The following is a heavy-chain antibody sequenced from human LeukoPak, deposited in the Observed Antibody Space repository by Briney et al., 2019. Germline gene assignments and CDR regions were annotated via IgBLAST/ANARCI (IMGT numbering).Heavy chain of an antibody. CDR3: ARGEPVVAAILNYFDY. CDR1: GFTFSSYA. V-gene: IGHV3-30-3*01. CDR2: ISYDGSNK. Sequence: GGSLRRSCAASGFTFSSYAMHWVRQAPGKGLEWVAVISYDGSNKYYADSVKGRFTISRDNSKNTLYLQMNSLRAEDTAVYYCARGEPVVAAILNYFDYWGQGTLVTVSS. D-gene: IGHD2-15*01. J-gene: IGHJ4*02.